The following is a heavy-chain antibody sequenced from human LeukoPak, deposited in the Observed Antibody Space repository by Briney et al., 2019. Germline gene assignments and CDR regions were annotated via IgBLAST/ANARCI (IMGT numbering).Heavy chain of an antibody. V-gene: IGHV1-69*13. CDR3: ARDLGYCSGGSCYYSAGAFDI. Sequence: SVKVSCKASGGTFSSYAISWVRQAPGQGLEWMGGIIPIFGTANYAQKFQGRATITADESTSTAYMELSSLRSEDTAVYYCARDLGYCSGGSCYYSAGAFDIWGQGTMVTVSS. CDR2: IIPIFGTA. D-gene: IGHD2-15*01. CDR1: GGTFSSYA. J-gene: IGHJ3*02.